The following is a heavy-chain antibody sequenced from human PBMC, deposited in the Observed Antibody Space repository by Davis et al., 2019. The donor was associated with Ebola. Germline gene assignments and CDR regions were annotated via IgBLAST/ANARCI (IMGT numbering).Heavy chain of an antibody. Sequence: PGGSLRPSCAASGFTFSSYGMHWVRQAPGKGLEWVAVISYDGSNKYYADSVKGRFTISRDNSKNTLYLQMNSLRAEDTAVYYCAKDQVATNFDYYYYGMDVWGQGTTVTVSS. CDR1: GFTFSSYG. V-gene: IGHV3-30*18. D-gene: IGHD5-12*01. J-gene: IGHJ6*02. CDR2: ISYDGSNK. CDR3: AKDQVATNFDYYYYGMDV.